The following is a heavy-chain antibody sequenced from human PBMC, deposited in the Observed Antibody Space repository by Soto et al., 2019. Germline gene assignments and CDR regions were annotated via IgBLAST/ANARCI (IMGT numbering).Heavy chain of an antibody. J-gene: IGHJ6*03. CDR2: IYPGDSDT. Sequence: GGSLKISCKGSGYSFSSHLIGWGRQMPGKGLEWMGIIYPGDSDTRYSPSFQGQVTISADKSVSTAYLQWSSLKASDTAMYYCARRNYSNRYYYMDVWGKGTTVTVSS. D-gene: IGHD4-4*01. CDR1: GYSFSSHL. CDR3: ARRNYSNRYYYMDV. V-gene: IGHV5-51*01.